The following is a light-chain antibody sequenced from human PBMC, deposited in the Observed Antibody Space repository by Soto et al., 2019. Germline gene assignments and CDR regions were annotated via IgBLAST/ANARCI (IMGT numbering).Light chain of an antibody. CDR2: GAS. V-gene: IGKV1-33*01. CDR3: QQYDNVPT. CDR1: QGINND. J-gene: IGKJ2*01. Sequence: DIQMTQSPSSLSASGGDRVTITCQASQGINNDLTWYQQKPGQPPKLLIYGASILETGVPSRFSGSGSGKHFTFTISSLQPEDIATYYCQQYDNVPTFGQGTKLEMK.